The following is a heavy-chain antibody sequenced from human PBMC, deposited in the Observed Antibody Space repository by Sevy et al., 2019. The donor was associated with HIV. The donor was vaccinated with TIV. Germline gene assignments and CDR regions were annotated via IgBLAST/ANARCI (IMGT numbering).Heavy chain of an antibody. CDR2: IYPDDSNT. J-gene: IGHJ6*02. Sequence: GESLKISCKGSGYTFTTYWIAWVRQMPGKGLEWMGIIYPDDSNTRYSPSFQGQVTISADKSISTANRQWSGLKASDTAIYYCARLEPRGNYYYGMDIWGQGTPVTVSS. D-gene: IGHD1-26*01. V-gene: IGHV5-51*01. CDR1: GYTFTTYW. CDR3: ARLEPRGNYYYGMDI.